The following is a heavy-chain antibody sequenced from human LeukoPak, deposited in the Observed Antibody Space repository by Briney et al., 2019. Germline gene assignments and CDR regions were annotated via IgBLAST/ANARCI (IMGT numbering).Heavy chain of an antibody. CDR1: GFTFTTYA. D-gene: IGHD6-19*01. Sequence: GGSLRLSCAASGFTFTTYAINWVRQAPGKGREWVSCISGGGDKAYYADSVNGRFTISRDNSKNTVSLQMSSLRAEDTALYYCAKDLALAGTGGGFDVWGQGTRVAVSS. V-gene: IGHV3-23*01. J-gene: IGHJ3*01. CDR3: AKDLALAGTGGGFDV. CDR2: ISGGGDKA.